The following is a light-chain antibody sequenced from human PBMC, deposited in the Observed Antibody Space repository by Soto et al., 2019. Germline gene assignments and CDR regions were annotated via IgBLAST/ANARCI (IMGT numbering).Light chain of an antibody. CDR2: EVS. CDR3: SSYTSSSTVV. V-gene: IGLV2-14*01. CDR1: SSDVRGYNY. Sequence: QSALTQPASVSGSPGQSITISCTGTSSDVRGYNYVSWYQQHPGKAPKLMIYEVSNRPSGVSNRFSGSKSGNTASLTISGLQAEDEADYYCSSYTSSSTVVFGGGTKATVL. J-gene: IGLJ2*01.